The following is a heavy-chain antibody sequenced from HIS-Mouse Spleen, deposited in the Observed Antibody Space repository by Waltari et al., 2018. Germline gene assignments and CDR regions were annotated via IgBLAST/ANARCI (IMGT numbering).Heavy chain of an antibody. CDR3: ARDHSGWYFDY. CDR1: GFTFSSYG. V-gene: IGHV3-30*19. J-gene: IGHJ4*02. Sequence: QVQLVESGGGVVQPGRSLRRCCAASGFTFSSYGMHWVRQGPGKGLEWVAVISYDGSNKYYADSVKGRFTISRDNSKNTLYLQMNSLRAEDTAVYYCARDHSGWYFDYWGQGTLVTVSS. D-gene: IGHD6-19*01. CDR2: ISYDGSNK.